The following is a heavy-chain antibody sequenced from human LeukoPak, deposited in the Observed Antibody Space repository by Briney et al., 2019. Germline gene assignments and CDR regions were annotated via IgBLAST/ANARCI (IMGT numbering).Heavy chain of an antibody. CDR2: IRYDGRNK. Sequence: GGSLRLSCAASGFTFSNYGMHWVRQAPDKGLEWVAFIRYDGRNKYYADSVKGRFTISRDNAKNSLYLQMNSLRAEDTAVYYCARDLYRIVVVPHYFDYWGQGTLVTVSS. CDR1: GFTFSNYG. V-gene: IGHV3-30*02. CDR3: ARDLYRIVVVPHYFDY. J-gene: IGHJ4*02. D-gene: IGHD3-22*01.